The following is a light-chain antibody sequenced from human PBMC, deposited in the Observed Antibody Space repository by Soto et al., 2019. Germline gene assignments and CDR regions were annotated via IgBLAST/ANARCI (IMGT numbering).Light chain of an antibody. CDR3: QQYATAPQT. Sequence: EIVLTQSPGTLSLSPGERAALSCRASQSVNYNQIAWYQQKPGQAPRLLIYGASSRATGIPDTFSGSGSGTDFTLVITRLEPEDFAMYYCQQYATAPQTFGHGTKVEIK. CDR2: GAS. V-gene: IGKV3-20*01. J-gene: IGKJ1*01. CDR1: QSVNYNQ.